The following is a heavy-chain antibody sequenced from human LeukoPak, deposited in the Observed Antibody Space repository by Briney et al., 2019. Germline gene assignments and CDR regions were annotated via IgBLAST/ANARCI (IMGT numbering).Heavy chain of an antibody. J-gene: IGHJ4*02. CDR1: GYSISSGYY. D-gene: IGHD3-10*01. V-gene: IGHV4-38-2*02. CDR2: IYHSGST. Sequence: PSETLSLTCTVSGYSISSGYYWGWIRQPPGKGLEWIGSIYHSGSTYYNPSLKSRVTISVDTSKNQFSLKLSSVTAADTAVYYCARALYGSGSYSALRWGQGTLVTVSS. CDR3: ARALYGSGSYSALR.